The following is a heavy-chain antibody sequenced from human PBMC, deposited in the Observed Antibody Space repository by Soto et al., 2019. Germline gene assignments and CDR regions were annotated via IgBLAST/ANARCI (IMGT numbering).Heavy chain of an antibody. D-gene: IGHD1-7*01. Sequence: QVQLVQSGAEVKKPGASVKVSCKASGYTFTSYGISWVRQAPGQGLEWMGWISAYNGNTNYAQKLQGRVTMTTDTSTSTAYMELRSLRSDDTAVYYCVRDALAGRYNWNWGADYWGQGTLVTVSS. CDR2: ISAYNGNT. V-gene: IGHV1-18*04. J-gene: IGHJ4*02. CDR3: VRDALAGRYNWNWGADY. CDR1: GYTFTSYG.